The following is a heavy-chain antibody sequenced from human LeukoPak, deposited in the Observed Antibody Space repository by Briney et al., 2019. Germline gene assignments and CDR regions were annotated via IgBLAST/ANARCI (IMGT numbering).Heavy chain of an antibody. CDR2: INHSGST. D-gene: IGHD3-10*01. J-gene: IGHJ4*02. V-gene: IGHV4-34*01. CDR1: GGSFSGYY. CDR3: ARLILWFGELLPD. Sequence: SGTLSLTCAVYGGSFSGYYWGWIRQPPGKGLEWIGEINHSGSTNYNPSLKSRVTISVDTSKNQFSPKLSSVTAADTAVYYCARLILWFGELLPDWGQGTLVTVSS.